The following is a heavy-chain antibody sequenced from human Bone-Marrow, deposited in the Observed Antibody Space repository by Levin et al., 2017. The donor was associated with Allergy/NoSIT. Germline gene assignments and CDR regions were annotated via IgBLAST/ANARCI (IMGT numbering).Heavy chain of an antibody. D-gene: IGHD5-18*01. Sequence: PGGSLRLSCAASGFTLSSYGMHWVRQAPGKGLEWVAVISYTGYEKFYADSVKGRFTVSRDTSKNTMYLQMNSLRAEDTAVYYCTREYRFGSASFDYWGQGTLVTVSS. CDR2: ISYTGYEK. CDR3: TREYRFGSASFDY. CDR1: GFTLSSYG. J-gene: IGHJ4*02. V-gene: IGHV3-30*03.